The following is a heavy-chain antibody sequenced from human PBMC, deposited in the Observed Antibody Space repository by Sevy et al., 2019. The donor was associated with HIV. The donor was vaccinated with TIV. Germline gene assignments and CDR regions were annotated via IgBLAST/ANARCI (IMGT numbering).Heavy chain of an antibody. CDR1: GFTFSSYG. J-gene: IGHJ6*02. CDR3: AKDSYSSGWYYYYGMDV. D-gene: IGHD6-19*01. CDR2: ISYDGSNK. Sequence: GGSLRLSCAASGFTFSSYGMHWVRQAPGKGLEWVAVISYDGSNKYYADSGKGRFTISRENSKNTLYLQMNSLRAEDTAVYYCAKDSYSSGWYYYYGMDVWGQGTTVTVSS. V-gene: IGHV3-30*18.